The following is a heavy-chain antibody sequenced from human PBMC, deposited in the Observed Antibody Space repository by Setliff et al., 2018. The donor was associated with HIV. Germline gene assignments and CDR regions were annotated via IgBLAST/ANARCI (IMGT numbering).Heavy chain of an antibody. CDR2: IYYSGST. J-gene: IGHJ3*02. CDR1: GGSISSSSYY. Sequence: SSETLSLTCTVSGGSISSSSYYWGWIRQPPGKGLEWIGSIYYSGSTYYNPSLKSRVTISVDTSKNQFPLKLSSVTAADTAVYYCARRQQLWLLYAFDIWGQGTMVTVSS. D-gene: IGHD5-18*01. CDR3: ARRQQLWLLYAFDI. V-gene: IGHV4-39*01.